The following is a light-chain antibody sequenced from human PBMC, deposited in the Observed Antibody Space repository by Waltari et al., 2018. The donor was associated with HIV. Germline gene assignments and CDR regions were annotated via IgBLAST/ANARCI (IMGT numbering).Light chain of an antibody. CDR3: TAWDSSLNGWV. Sequence: QAGLTQPPSMSTGLGQTATLTCSGDSNNIGYHGVAGVQHRQGRPPKLLSHRNNNRPSGISDRFSAFRSGDTAFLTISGLQSEDEADYFCTAWDSSLNGWVFGGGTHLTLL. CDR2: RNN. CDR1: SNNIGYHG. V-gene: IGLV10-54*04. J-gene: IGLJ3*02.